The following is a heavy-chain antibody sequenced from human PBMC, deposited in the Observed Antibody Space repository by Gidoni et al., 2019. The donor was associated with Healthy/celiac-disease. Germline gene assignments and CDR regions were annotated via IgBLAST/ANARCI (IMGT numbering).Heavy chain of an antibody. CDR2: ISYDGSNK. CDR3: ARDPIGYCSGGSCYSDAFDI. D-gene: IGHD2-15*01. J-gene: IGHJ3*02. CDR1: GFTFSSYA. V-gene: IGHV3-30-3*01. Sequence: QVQLVESGGGVVQPGRSLRLSCAASGFTFSSYAMHWVRQAPGKGLAWVAVISYDGSNKYYADSVKGRFTISRDNSKNTLYLQMNSLRAEDTAVYYCARDPIGYCSGGSCYSDAFDIWGQGTMVTVSS.